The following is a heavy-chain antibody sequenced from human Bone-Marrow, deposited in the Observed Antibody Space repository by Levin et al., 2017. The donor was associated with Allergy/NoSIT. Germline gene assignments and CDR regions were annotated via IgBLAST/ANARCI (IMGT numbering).Heavy chain of an antibody. CDR3: ARGFWALGGNYFDN. CDR1: GYTFNDYY. Sequence: ASVKVSCKASGYTFNDYYIYWLRQAPGQGPEWMGWINPKSGSKNFAQNFQGRVTMARDTSISTTYIELSGLTSDDTAVYYCARGFWALGGNYFDNWGQGTLVTVYS. CDR2: INPKSGSK. V-gene: IGHV1-2*02. J-gene: IGHJ4*02. D-gene: IGHD2-15*01.